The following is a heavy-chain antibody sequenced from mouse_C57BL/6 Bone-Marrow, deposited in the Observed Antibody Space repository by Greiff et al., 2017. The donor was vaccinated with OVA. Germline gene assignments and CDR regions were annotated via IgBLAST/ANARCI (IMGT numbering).Heavy chain of an antibody. Sequence: VQLQQSGAELVRPGASVTLSCKASGYTFTDYEMHWVKQTPVHGLEWIGAIDPETGGTAYNQKFKGKAILTADKSSSTAYMELRSLTSEDSAVYYCTEDDYDGFAYWGQGTLVTVSA. CDR1: GYTFTDYE. V-gene: IGHV1-15*01. CDR2: IDPETGGT. J-gene: IGHJ3*01. CDR3: TEDDYDGFAY. D-gene: IGHD2-4*01.